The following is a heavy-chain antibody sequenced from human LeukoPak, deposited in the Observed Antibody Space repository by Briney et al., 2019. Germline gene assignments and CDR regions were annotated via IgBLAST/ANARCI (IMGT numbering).Heavy chain of an antibody. Sequence: SETLSLTCTVSGGSISSYYWSWIRQPPGQGLEGIGYIYYSGSTNYNPSLKSRVTISVDTSKNQFSLKLSSVTAADTAVYYCARGNSYGRTYYFDYWGQGTLVTVSS. CDR1: GGSISSYY. D-gene: IGHD5-18*01. V-gene: IGHV4-59*01. J-gene: IGHJ4*02. CDR3: ARGNSYGRTYYFDY. CDR2: IYYSGST.